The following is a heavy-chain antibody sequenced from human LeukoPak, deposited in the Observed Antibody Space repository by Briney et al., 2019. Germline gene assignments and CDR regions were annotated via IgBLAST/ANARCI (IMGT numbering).Heavy chain of an antibody. Sequence: GESLKISCKGSGYSFTSYWIGWVRQMPGKGLEWMGIIYPGYSDTRYSPSFQGQVTISADKPISTAYLQWSSLKASDTAMYYCARLDSSGWYVYPKSIDYWGQGTLVTVSS. V-gene: IGHV5-51*04. CDR1: GYSFTSYW. CDR2: IYPGYSDT. D-gene: IGHD6-19*01. J-gene: IGHJ4*02. CDR3: ARLDSSGWYVYPKSIDY.